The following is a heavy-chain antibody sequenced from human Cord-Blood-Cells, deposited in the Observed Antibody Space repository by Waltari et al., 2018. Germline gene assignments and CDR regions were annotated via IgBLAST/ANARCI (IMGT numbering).Heavy chain of an antibody. CDR3: ARVLRFLEWLFDY. CDR2: INHSGST. CDR1: GGSFSGYY. J-gene: IGHJ4*02. D-gene: IGHD3-3*01. V-gene: IGHV4-34*01. Sequence: QVQLQQWGAGLLKPSETLSLTCAVYGGSFSGYYWSWIRQPPGNGLEWIGEINHSGSTNYNPSLKSRVNISVDTAKNQFSLKLSCVTAADTAVYYCARVLRFLEWLFDYWGQGTLVTVSS.